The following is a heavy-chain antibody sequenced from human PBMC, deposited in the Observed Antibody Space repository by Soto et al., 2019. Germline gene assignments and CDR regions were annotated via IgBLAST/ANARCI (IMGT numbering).Heavy chain of an antibody. CDR2: INSDGTGT. D-gene: IGHD3-22*01. Sequence: PGGSLRLSCAASRFTFSTYWMHWVRQAPGEGLVWVSRINSDGTGTSYADSVKGRITISRDNAKNTLYLQMNSLRSEDTAVYYCAGDSSGYSYDAFDIWGQGTMVTVSS. CDR1: RFTFSTYW. J-gene: IGHJ3*02. CDR3: AGDSSGYSYDAFDI. V-gene: IGHV3-74*01.